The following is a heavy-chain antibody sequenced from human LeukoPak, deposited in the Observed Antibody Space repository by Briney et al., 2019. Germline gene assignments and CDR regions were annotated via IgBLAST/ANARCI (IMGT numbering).Heavy chain of an antibody. Sequence: SETLSLTCTVSGGSISSYYWSWIRQPAGKGLEWIGRIYTSGSTNYNPSLKSRVTMSVDTSKNQFSLKLSSVTAADTAVYYCARSECGGDCYSGNDAFDIWGQGTMVTVSS. CDR2: IYTSGST. V-gene: IGHV4-4*07. D-gene: IGHD2-21*02. J-gene: IGHJ3*02. CDR1: GGSISSYY. CDR3: ARSECGGDCYSGNDAFDI.